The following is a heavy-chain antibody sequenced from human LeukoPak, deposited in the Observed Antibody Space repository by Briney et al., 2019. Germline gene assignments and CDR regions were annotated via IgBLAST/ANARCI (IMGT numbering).Heavy chain of an antibody. CDR3: ARVSPMEYCSGGSCYPYFDH. V-gene: IGHV4-59*01. J-gene: IGHJ4*02. D-gene: IGHD2-15*01. CDR1: GGSISTYY. Sequence: SETLSLTCTVSGGSISTYYWSWIRKPPGKGREWMGFIYYVGSTNYNPSLKSRVTISIDRSKNQFSMMLSSVTAADTAVYYCARVSPMEYCSGGSCYPYFDHWGQGTLVTVSS. CDR2: IYYVGST.